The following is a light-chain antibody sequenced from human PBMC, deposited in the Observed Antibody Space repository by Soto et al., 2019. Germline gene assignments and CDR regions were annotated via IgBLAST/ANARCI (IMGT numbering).Light chain of an antibody. CDR2: GNS. Sequence: QSVLTQPPSVSGAPGQRVTISCTGSSSNIGAGYDVHWYQQLPGTAPKLLIYGNSNRPSGVPDRFSGSKSGTSASLAITGLQAEDEADYYCCSYAGSYTYPVFYVFGTGTKLTVL. CDR1: SSNIGAGYD. V-gene: IGLV1-40*01. CDR3: CSYAGSYTYPVFYV. J-gene: IGLJ1*01.